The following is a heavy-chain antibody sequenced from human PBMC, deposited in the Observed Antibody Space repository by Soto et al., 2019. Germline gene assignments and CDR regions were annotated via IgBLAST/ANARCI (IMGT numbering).Heavy chain of an antibody. CDR1: GFTLTTYS. CDR2: ISSSSSHI. J-gene: IGHJ6*02. D-gene: IGHD3-10*01. CDR3: VRERGLSSYYGMDV. V-gene: IGHV3-21*01. Sequence: VGSLRLSCAASGFTLTTYSMNWVRQASGKGLEWVASISSSSSHIYYADSVKGRFTISRDNARNSLYLQMNSLRAEDTAVYYCVRERGLSSYYGMDVWGQGTTVTVSS.